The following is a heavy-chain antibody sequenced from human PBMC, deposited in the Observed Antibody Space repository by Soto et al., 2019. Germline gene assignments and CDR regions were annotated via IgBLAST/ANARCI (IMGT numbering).Heavy chain of an antibody. CDR3: ARDSSGRGNYIFY. CDR1: GYTFTGYY. V-gene: IGHV1-18*04. CDR2: ISAYNGNT. Sequence: ASVKVSCEASGYTFTGYYMHWVRQAPGQGLKWMGWISAYNGNTDSAQKFQGRVTMTTDTSTSTAYMEVRSLTSDDTAVYYCARDSSGRGNYIFYWGQGTLVTVSS. J-gene: IGHJ4*02.